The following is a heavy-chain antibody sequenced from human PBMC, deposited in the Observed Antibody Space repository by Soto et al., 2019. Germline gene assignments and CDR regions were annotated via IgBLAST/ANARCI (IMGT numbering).Heavy chain of an antibody. V-gene: IGHV4-4*07. D-gene: IGHD2-15*01. Sequence: SETLSLTCTVSGGSINNYCCSWIRQAAGKGLEWIGRIYSSGTTNYNPSLKSRVTMSVDMSKSQFSLTLRSVTAADTAVYYCVRDIGGSGWFAPWGQGTLVTVSS. J-gene: IGHJ5*02. CDR1: GGSINNYC. CDR3: VRDIGGSGWFAP. CDR2: IYSSGTT.